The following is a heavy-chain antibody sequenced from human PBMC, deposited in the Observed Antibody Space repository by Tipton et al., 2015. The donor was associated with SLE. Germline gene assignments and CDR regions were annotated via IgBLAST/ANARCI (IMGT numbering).Heavy chain of an antibody. J-gene: IGHJ2*01. CDR2: ISFDGGNQ. CDR3: ATSNLARGRWFFDL. D-gene: IGHD4-11*01. Sequence: SLRLSCAASGFIFSNKAMHWVRQAPGKGLEWVAVISFDGGNQHYTDSVKGRFTISRDNSKNTMYLQINSLTSEDTAVYHCATSNLARGRWFFDLWGRGTLLTVSS. CDR1: GFIFSNKA. V-gene: IGHV3-30*04.